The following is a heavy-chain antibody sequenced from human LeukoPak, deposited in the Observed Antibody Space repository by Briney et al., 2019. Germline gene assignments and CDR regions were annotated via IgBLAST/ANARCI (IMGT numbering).Heavy chain of an antibody. D-gene: IGHD5-24*01. CDR3: ARPGERRWQYVY. J-gene: IGHJ4*02. Sequence: ASVKVSCTASGYTFTDYHIHWVRQAPGQGLEWLGGVNPHTGAPNHAQKFQGRVTVTRDTSLTSAYMELTNLRPDDTAVYYCARPGERRWQYVYWGQGTLVTVSS. CDR1: GYTFTDYH. V-gene: IGHV1-2*02. CDR2: VNPHTGAP.